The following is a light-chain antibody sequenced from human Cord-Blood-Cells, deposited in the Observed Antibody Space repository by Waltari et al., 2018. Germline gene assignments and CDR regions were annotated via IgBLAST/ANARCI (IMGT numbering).Light chain of an antibody. CDR1: ALPKQY. J-gene: IGLJ7*01. V-gene: IGLV3-25*02. CDR3: QSADSSGTYPV. CDR2: KDS. Sequence: SYELTQPPSVSVSPGQTARITCSGDALPKQYAYWYQQKPGQAPVLVIYKDSERPSGIPGRFSGSSSRTTVTLTISGVQAEDEADYYCQSADSSGTYPVFGGGTQLTVL.